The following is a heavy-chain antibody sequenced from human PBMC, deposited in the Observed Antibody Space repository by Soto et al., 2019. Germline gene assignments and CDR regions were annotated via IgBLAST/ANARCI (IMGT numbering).Heavy chain of an antibody. V-gene: IGHV3-33*01. D-gene: IGHD1-26*01. Sequence: VAVIWFDGSNENYADSVKGRFTISRDNSKNTLYLQMNSLRVEDTAVYYCARRYSGTYGVDYWGQGTLVTVSS. CDR2: IWFDGSNE. J-gene: IGHJ4*02. CDR3: ARRYSGTYGVDY.